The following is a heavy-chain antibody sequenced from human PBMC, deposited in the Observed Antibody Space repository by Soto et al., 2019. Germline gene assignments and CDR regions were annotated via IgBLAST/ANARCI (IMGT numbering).Heavy chain of an antibody. V-gene: IGHV3-9*01. D-gene: IGHD2-15*01. J-gene: IGHJ4*02. Sequence: VQVVDSGGGLVQPGRSLRLSCAASGFTFDDYAMHWVRQSPGKGLEWVAGINWSGETAAYADSVKGRFTMSRDNAKNSVYLHMNSLRPEDTAVYYCARDPCSGGSCYVDYWGQGTLVTVSS. CDR1: GFTFDDYA. CDR2: INWSGETA. CDR3: ARDPCSGGSCYVDY.